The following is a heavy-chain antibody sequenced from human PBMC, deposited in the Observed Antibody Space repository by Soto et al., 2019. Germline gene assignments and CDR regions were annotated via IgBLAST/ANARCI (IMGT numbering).Heavy chain of an antibody. CDR1: AGSISSSSYY. Sequence: TSETLSLTCTVSAGSISSSSYYWGWIRQPPGKGLEWIGSIYYSGNTYYNPSLKSRVTISVDTSNSQFSLKLSSVTAADTAVYYCARSLEYCGSTSCYLSTDYYYYYMDVWGKGTTVTVSS. D-gene: IGHD2-2*01. V-gene: IGHV4-39*01. J-gene: IGHJ6*03. CDR3: ARSLEYCGSTSCYLSTDYYYYYMDV. CDR2: IYYSGNT.